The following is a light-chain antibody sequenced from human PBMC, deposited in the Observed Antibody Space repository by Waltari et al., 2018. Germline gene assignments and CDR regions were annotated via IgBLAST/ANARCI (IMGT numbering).Light chain of an antibody. V-gene: IGLV1-44*01. J-gene: IGLJ3*02. CDR2: SNY. Sequence: QSALTQRPSLSGTPGQGVTISCSGASSNIGVNDVNWYQQFPGTAPKLLIFSNYRRPSAVPARFSGSKSGISASLAISGLQSEDEADYYCATWDDKLNGVLFGGGTKLTVL. CDR1: SSNIGVND. CDR3: ATWDDKLNGVL.